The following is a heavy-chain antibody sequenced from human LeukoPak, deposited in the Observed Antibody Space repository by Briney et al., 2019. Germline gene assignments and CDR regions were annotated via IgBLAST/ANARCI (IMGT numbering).Heavy chain of an antibody. CDR3: AKGSAFFWYFDL. CDR2: ISGSGGRT. V-gene: IGHV3-23*01. D-gene: IGHD2-15*01. J-gene: IGHJ2*01. Sequence: TGGSLRLSCAASGFTFSNYAMYWVRQAPGKGLEWVSAISGSGGRTYYADSVKGRVTISRDNSKNTLYLQMNSLRAEDTAVYYCAKGSAFFWYFDLWGRGTLVTVSS. CDR1: GFTFSNYA.